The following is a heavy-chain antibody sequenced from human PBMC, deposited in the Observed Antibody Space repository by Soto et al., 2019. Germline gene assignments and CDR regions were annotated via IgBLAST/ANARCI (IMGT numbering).Heavy chain of an antibody. CDR3: ARVDLHYDILTGYYTPYYYYYMDV. J-gene: IGHJ6*03. D-gene: IGHD3-9*01. V-gene: IGHV3-74*01. Sequence: PGGSLSLSCAASGFTFSSYWMHWVRQAPGKGLVWVSRINSDGSSTSYADSVKGRFTISRDNAKNTLYLQMNSLRAEDTAVYYCARVDLHYDILTGYYTPYYYYYMDVWGKGTTVTVSS. CDR1: GFTFSSYW. CDR2: INSDGSST.